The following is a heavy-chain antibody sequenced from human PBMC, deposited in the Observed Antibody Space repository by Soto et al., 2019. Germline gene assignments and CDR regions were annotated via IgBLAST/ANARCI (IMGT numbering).Heavy chain of an antibody. V-gene: IGHV1-46*03. CDR2: INPGAGST. CDR3: ARVTVNNVLAGPFDY. CDR1: GYTFTSYF. D-gene: IGHD3-9*01. J-gene: IGHJ4*02. Sequence: ASVKVSCKASGYTFTSYFLHWVRQAPGQGLEWMGIINPGAGSTTYAQNFQGRVTITSDTSTSTVIMELRSLRSDNTAVNNCARVTVNNVLAGPFDYWGQGTLVTVAS.